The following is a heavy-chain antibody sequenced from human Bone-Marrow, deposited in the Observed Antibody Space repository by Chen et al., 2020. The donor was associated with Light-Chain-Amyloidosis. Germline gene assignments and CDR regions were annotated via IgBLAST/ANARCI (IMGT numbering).Heavy chain of an antibody. CDR3: ARWEESLKAFDI. CDR2: VFYTGAA. J-gene: IGHJ3*02. D-gene: IGHD1-26*01. V-gene: IGHV4-59*02. CDR1: GVSVRSHY. Sequence: QVQLQESGPGLVKSSETLSLACTVSGVSVRSHYWNWIRQPPGKSLERIGYVFYTGAAKYKPSLNSRVTMSVDTSTNQFSLKVTSLTAADTAVYYCARWEESLKAFDIWGQGTMVTVSS.